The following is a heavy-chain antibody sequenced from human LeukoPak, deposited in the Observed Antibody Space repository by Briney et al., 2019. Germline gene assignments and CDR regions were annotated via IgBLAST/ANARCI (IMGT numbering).Heavy chain of an antibody. CDR3: ARVIDMWELLGDFDY. CDR2: ISYDGSNK. V-gene: IGHV3-30*04. J-gene: IGHJ4*02. D-gene: IGHD1-26*01. Sequence: PGGSLRLSCAASGFTFSSYAMHWVRQAPGKGLEWVAVISYDGSNKYYADSVKARFTISRDNSKNTLYLQMNSLRAEDTAVYYCARVIDMWELLGDFDYWGQGTLVTVSS. CDR1: GFTFSSYA.